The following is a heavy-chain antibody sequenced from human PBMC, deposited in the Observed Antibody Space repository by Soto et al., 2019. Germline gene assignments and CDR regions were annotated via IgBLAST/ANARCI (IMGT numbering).Heavy chain of an antibody. V-gene: IGHV5-51*01. Sequence: PGESLKISCKGSGYSFTSYWIGWVRQMPGKGLEWMGIIYPGDSDTRYSPSFQGQVTISADKSISTAYLQWSSLKASDTAMYYCARHQWFGQPASAFDIWGQGTMVTVSS. D-gene: IGHD3-10*01. J-gene: IGHJ3*02. CDR1: GYSFTSYW. CDR3: ARHQWFGQPASAFDI. CDR2: IYPGDSDT.